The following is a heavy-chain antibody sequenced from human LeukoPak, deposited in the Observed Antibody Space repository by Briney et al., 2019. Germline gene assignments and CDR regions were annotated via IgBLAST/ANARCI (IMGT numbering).Heavy chain of an antibody. CDR3: ARVDSIDYYFDY. J-gene: IGHJ4*02. Sequence: PSETLSLTCTVSGGSISSYYWSWIRQPPGKGLEWIGYIYYSGSTNYNPSLKSRVTISADTSKNQFSLKLSSVTAADTAVYYCARVDSIDYYFDYWGQGTLVTVSS. D-gene: IGHD3-9*01. CDR2: IYYSGST. CDR1: GGSISSYY. V-gene: IGHV4-59*01.